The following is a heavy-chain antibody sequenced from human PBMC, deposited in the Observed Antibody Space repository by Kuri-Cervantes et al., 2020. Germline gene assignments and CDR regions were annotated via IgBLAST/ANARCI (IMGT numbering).Heavy chain of an antibody. D-gene: IGHD6-19*01. Sequence: ESLKISCTVSGGSVSSGSYYWSWIRQPLGKGLEWIGYIYHSGSTYYNPSLKSRVTISVDRSKNQFSLKLSSVTAADTAVYYCARAPRGSGWYRGENLFDPWGQGTLVTVSS. V-gene: IGHV4-61*01. J-gene: IGHJ5*02. CDR1: GGSVSSGSYY. CDR2: IYHSGST. CDR3: ARAPRGSGWYRGENLFDP.